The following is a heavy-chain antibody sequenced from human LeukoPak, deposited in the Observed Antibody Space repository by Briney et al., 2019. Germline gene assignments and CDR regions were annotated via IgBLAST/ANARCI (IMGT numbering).Heavy chain of an antibody. D-gene: IGHD3-9*01. J-gene: IGHJ4*02. V-gene: IGHV3-7*01. CDR2: IKQDGSEK. CDR1: GFTFSSYW. CDR3: ARQKLYFAPPMGFDY. Sequence: GGSLRLSCAASGFTFSSYWMSWVRQAPGKGLEWVANIKQDGSEKYYVDSVKGRFTISRDNAKNSLYLQMNSLRAEDTAVYYCARQKLYFAPPMGFDYWGQGSLVTVSS.